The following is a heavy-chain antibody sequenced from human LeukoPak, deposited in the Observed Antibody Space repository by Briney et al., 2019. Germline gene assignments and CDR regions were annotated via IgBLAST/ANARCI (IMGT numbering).Heavy chain of an antibody. CDR2: ISGSGGST. D-gene: IGHD6-13*01. J-gene: IGHJ5*02. CDR1: GFTFSSYA. Sequence: GGSLRLSCAASGFTFSSYAMSWVRPAPGGGLEWGSAISGSGGSTYYADSVKGRFTISRDNSKNTLYLQMNSLRAEDTAVYYCAKDSSSWPKNWFDPWGQGTLVTVSS. CDR3: AKDSSSWPKNWFDP. V-gene: IGHV3-23*01.